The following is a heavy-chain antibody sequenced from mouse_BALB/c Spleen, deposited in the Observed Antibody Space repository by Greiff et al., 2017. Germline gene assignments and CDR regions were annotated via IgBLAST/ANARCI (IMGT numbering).Heavy chain of an antibody. Sequence: EVKLVESGGGLVKPGGSLKLSCAASGFTFSDYYMYWVRQTPEKRLEWVATISDGGSYTYYPDSVKGRFTISRDNAKNNLYLQMSSLKSEDTAMYYCARDGHYGYDWFAYWGQGTLVTVSA. CDR3: ARDGHYGYDWFAY. V-gene: IGHV5-4*02. D-gene: IGHD2-2*01. CDR1: GFTFSDYY. J-gene: IGHJ3*01. CDR2: ISDGGSYT.